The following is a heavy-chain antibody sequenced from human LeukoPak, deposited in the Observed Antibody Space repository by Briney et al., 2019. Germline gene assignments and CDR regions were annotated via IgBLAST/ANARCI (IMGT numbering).Heavy chain of an antibody. J-gene: IGHJ4*02. CDR1: GFTFNTYA. CDR3: AKAAGYYDILTGYLDY. V-gene: IGHV3-23*01. Sequence: GGSLRLSCAASGFTFNTYAMSWVRQAPGKGLEWVSVISGSGGSTYYADSVKGRFTISRDKSTNTLYLQMNSLRAEDTAVYYCAKAAGYYDILTGYLDYWGQGTLVTVSS. D-gene: IGHD3-9*01. CDR2: ISGSGGST.